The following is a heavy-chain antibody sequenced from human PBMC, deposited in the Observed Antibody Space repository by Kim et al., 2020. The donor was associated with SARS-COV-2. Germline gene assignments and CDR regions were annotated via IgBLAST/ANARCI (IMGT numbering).Heavy chain of an antibody. V-gene: IGHV3-30-3*01. J-gene: IGHJ4*02. CDR1: GFTFSSYA. Sequence: GGSLRLSCAASGFTFSSYAMHWVRQAPGKGLEWVAVISYDGSNKYYADSVKGRFTISRDNSKNTLYLQMNSLRAEDTAVYYCAREVDNWNYDDYFDYWGQGTLVTVSS. CDR2: ISYDGSNK. D-gene: IGHD1-7*01. CDR3: AREVDNWNYDDYFDY.